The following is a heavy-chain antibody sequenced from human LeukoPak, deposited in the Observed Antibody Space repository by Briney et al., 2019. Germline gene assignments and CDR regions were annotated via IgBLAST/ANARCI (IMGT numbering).Heavy chain of an antibody. D-gene: IGHD1-14*01. J-gene: IGHJ3*02. CDR3: ARVATSDAFDI. V-gene: IGHV3-21*01. CDR1: GFTFSSYS. CDR2: ISSSSSYI. Sequence: GGSLRLSCAASGFTFSSYSMNWVRQAPGKGLEWVSSISSSSSYIYYADSVKGRFTISRDNAKNSLYLQMNSLRAEDTAVYYCARVATSDAFDIWGQGTMVTVSS.